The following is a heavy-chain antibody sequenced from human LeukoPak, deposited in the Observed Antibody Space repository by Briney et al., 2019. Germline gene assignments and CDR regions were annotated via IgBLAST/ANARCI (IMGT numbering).Heavy chain of an antibody. J-gene: IGHJ3*02. D-gene: IGHD4-17*01. Sequence: SETLSLTCTVSGGSISSYYWGWIRQPPGKGLEWIGSIYYSGSTYYNPSLKSRVTISVDTSKNQFSLKLSSVTAADTAVYYCARHVLGRGDYFGGAFDIWGQGTMVTVSS. CDR1: GGSISSYY. CDR3: ARHVLGRGDYFGGAFDI. V-gene: IGHV4-39*01. CDR2: IYYSGST.